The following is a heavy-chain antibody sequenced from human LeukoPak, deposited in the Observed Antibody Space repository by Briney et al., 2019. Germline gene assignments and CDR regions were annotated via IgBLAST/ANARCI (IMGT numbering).Heavy chain of an antibody. J-gene: IGHJ4*02. CDR1: GFTFSTYW. Sequence: GGSLRLSCAASGFTFSTYWMSWVRQAQGKGREWVPVIYSGGSTYYADSVKGRFTISRDNSKNTLYLQMNSLRAEDTAVYYCARDEPSPDSTDLDYWGQGTLVTVSS. D-gene: IGHD2/OR15-2a*01. CDR2: IYSGGST. V-gene: IGHV3-66*01. CDR3: ARDEPSPDSTDLDY.